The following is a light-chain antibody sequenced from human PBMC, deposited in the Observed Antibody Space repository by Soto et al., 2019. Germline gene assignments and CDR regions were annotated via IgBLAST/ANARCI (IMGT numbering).Light chain of an antibody. Sequence: QSALTQPPSVSAAPGQKVTISCSGSSSNIGNNYVSWYQQLPGTAPKLLIYENNKRPSGIPDRFSGSKSGTSATLGITGLQTGDEADYYCGTWDSSLSAPVFGGGTQLTVL. CDR3: GTWDSSLSAPV. CDR2: ENN. J-gene: IGLJ7*01. CDR1: SSNIGNNY. V-gene: IGLV1-51*02.